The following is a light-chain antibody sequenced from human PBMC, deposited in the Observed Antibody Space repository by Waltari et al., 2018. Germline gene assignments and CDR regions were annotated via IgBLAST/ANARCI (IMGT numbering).Light chain of an antibody. CDR3: VQAIAFPYS. Sequence: DIVMTQTPLSLPITPGEPASISCRSSQSLLHSNGNTYLHWYLQKPGQSPQVLIYGGSNRASGVPDRVSGRGSGTEFTLKISKVEAEDVGVYYCVQAIAFPYSFGQGTKVEIK. CDR2: GGS. CDR1: QSLLHSNGNTY. J-gene: IGKJ2*03. V-gene: IGKV2-40*01.